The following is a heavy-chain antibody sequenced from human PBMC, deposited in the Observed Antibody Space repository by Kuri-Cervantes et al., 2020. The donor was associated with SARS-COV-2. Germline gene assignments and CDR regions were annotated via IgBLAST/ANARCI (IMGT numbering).Heavy chain of an antibody. J-gene: IGHJ4*02. Sequence: ASVKVSCKVSGNTLTELPLHWVRQAPGKGLEWMGGFDPEQREIIYAQKFQGRVSMTEDTSTDAAYMELSSLRSEDTAVYYCATGFPIFGVVTIDYWGQGTLVTVSS. V-gene: IGHV1-24*01. CDR3: ATGFPIFGVVTIDY. CDR1: GNTLTELP. CDR2: FDPEQREI. D-gene: IGHD3-3*01.